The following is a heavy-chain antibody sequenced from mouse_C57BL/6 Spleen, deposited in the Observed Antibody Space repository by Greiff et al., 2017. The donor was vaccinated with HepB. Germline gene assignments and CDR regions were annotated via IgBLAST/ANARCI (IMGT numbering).Heavy chain of an antibody. CDR3: ARSWAYYSDYYAMDY. D-gene: IGHD2-12*01. J-gene: IGHJ4*01. CDR2: IYPSDSET. V-gene: IGHV1-61*01. CDR1: GYTFTSYW. Sequence: QVQLQQPGAELVRPGSSVKLSCKASGYTFTSYWMDWVKQRPGQGLEWIGNIYPSDSETHYNQKFKDKATLTVDKSSSTAYMQLSSLTSEDSAVYYCARSWAYYSDYYAMDYWGQGTSVTVSS.